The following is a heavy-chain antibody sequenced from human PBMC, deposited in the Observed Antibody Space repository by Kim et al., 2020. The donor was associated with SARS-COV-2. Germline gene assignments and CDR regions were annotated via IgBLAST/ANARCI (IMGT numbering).Heavy chain of an antibody. CDR2: ISADGGST. CDR1: GFTFSSYA. J-gene: IGHJ4*02. CDR3: VKGWAYCSGDSCYSGYFDY. V-gene: IGHV3-64D*09. Sequence: GGSLRLSCSASGFTFSSYAMHWVRQAPGKGLEYLSAISADGGSTYYADSVKGRFTISRDNSKNTLYLQMSSLRTEDTAVYYCVKGWAYCSGDSCYSGYFDYWGQGTLVTVSS. D-gene: IGHD2-15*01.